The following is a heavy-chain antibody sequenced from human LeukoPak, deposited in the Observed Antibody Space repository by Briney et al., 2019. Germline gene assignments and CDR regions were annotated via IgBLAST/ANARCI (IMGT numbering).Heavy chain of an antibody. V-gene: IGHV4-39*01. J-gene: IGHJ3*02. D-gene: IGHD3-10*01. CDR2: IYYSGST. CDR1: GGSISSSSYY. Sequence: SETLSLTCTVSGGSISSSSYYWGWIRQPPGKGLERIGSIYYSGSTYYNPSLKSRVTISVDTSKNQFSLKLSSVTAADTAVYYCARLVELDAFDIWGQGTMVTVSS. CDR3: ARLVELDAFDI.